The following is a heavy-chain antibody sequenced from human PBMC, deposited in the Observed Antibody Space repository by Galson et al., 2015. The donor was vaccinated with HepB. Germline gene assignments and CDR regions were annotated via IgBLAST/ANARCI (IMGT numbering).Heavy chain of an antibody. V-gene: IGHV3-30*04. CDR3: ARDSVASRPGIYNYYYMDV. Sequence: SLRLSCAASAFTFSTFTMHWVRQAPGKGLEWVAGISYDGRNKNYPDSVRGRFTISRDNSKNTLYLQMNSLRAEDTAVYYCARDSVASRPGIYNYYYMDVWGKGTTVIV. CDR2: ISYDGRNK. J-gene: IGHJ6*03. CDR1: AFTFSTFT. D-gene: IGHD6-6*01.